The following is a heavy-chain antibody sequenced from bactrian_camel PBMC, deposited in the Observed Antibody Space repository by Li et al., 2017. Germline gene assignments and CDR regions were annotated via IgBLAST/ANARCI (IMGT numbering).Heavy chain of an antibody. Sequence: HVQLVESGGGSVQAGGSMRLSCTASGFTFGDADMGWYRQAPGNECELVSTISSDGTTSYADSVKGRFTISQDNAKNTLYLQMNSLKTEDTAVYYCAADRWMGWKRTKYWGQGTQVTVS. J-gene: IGHJ4*01. D-gene: IGHD5*01. CDR1: GFTFGDAD. CDR2: ISSDGTT. CDR3: AADRWMGWKRTKY. V-gene: IGHV3S55*01.